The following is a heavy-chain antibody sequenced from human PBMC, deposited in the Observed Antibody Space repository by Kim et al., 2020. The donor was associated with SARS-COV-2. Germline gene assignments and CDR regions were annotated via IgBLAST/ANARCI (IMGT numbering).Heavy chain of an antibody. D-gene: IGHD5-12*01. J-gene: IGHJ4*02. CDR3: AKTETYSGHHGDYFDY. V-gene: IGHV3-23*03. CDR2: IYSGGSST. Sequence: WGSLRLSCAASGFTFSSYAMSWVRQAPGKGLEWVSVIYSGGSSTYYADSVKGRFTISRDNSKNTLYLQMNSLRAEDTAVYYCAKTETYSGHHGDYFDYWGQGTLVTVSS. CDR1: GFTFSSYA.